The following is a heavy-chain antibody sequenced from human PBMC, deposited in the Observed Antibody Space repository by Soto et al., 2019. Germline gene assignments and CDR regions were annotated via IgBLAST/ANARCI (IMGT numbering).Heavy chain of an antibody. CDR2: ISSSGSSI. CDR3: AKTEDILGTIPNY. Sequence: QVQLVESGGGLVKPGGSLRLSCAASGFTFSDYYMTWIRQAPGKGLEWVSYISSSGSSIYYADSVKGRFTISRDNAQNSLSLRMNSLRAEDTAVYYCAKTEDILGTIPNYWGQGTLVTVSS. D-gene: IGHD2-15*01. J-gene: IGHJ4*02. CDR1: GFTFSDYY. V-gene: IGHV3-11*01.